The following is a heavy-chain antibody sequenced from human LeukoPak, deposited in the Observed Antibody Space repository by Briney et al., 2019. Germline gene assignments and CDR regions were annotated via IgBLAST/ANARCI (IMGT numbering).Heavy chain of an antibody. Sequence: GGSLRLSCAASGSTFNRFAMHWVRQAPGKGLEWVAVISYDGSDKYYADSVKGRFTISRDNSKNTLYLQMNSLRVGDTAVFYCAQGGSEIYYYYHGMDVWGQGTTVTVSS. J-gene: IGHJ6*02. CDR3: AQGGSEIYYYYHGMDV. V-gene: IGHV3-30*18. D-gene: IGHD3-10*01. CDR1: GSTFNRFA. CDR2: ISYDGSDK.